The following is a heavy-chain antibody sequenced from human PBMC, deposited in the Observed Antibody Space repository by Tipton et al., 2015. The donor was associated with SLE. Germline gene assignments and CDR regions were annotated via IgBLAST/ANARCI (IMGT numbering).Heavy chain of an antibody. CDR2: IYYSGST. D-gene: IGHD4-17*01. CDR3: ARASSYWDYGEGDWYFDL. Sequence: TLSLTCTVSGGSISSHYWSWIRQPPGKGLEWIGYIYYSGSTNYNPSLKSRVTISVDTSKNQFSLKLSSVTAADTAVYYCARASSYWDYGEGDWYFDLWGRGTLVTVSS. J-gene: IGHJ2*01. V-gene: IGHV4-59*11. CDR1: GGSISSHY.